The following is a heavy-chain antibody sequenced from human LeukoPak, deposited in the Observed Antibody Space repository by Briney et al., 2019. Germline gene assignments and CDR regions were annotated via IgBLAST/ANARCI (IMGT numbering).Heavy chain of an antibody. D-gene: IGHD3-10*01. Sequence: SETLSLTCSVSGGSISGYYWSWIRQPPGKGLEWIGYIYYSGTTIYNPSLKSRLTISLDTSKDQFSLNLSSVAAADTAVYYCARDETHFYGSGSSNWFDPWGQGILVTVSS. CDR2: IYYSGTT. CDR1: GGSISGYY. V-gene: IGHV4-59*12. CDR3: ARDETHFYGSGSSNWFDP. J-gene: IGHJ5*02.